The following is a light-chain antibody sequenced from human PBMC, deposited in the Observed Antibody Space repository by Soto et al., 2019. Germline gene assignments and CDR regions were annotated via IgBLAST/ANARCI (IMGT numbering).Light chain of an antibody. Sequence: EIVMTQSPATLSVSPGERATLSCRASQSVSSNLAWYQQKPGQAPSLLIYGASTGAIGTPARFSGSGSGPEFTLTISRLQSEDFAVYYCQQYNNWLNTFGQGTNLEIK. CDR2: GAS. CDR1: QSVSSN. J-gene: IGKJ2*01. V-gene: IGKV3-15*01. CDR3: QQYNNWLNT.